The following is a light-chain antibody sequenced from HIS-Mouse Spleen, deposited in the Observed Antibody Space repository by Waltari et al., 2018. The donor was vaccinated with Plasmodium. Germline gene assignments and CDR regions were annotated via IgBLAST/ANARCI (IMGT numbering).Light chain of an antibody. J-gene: IGKJ5*01. CDR3: LQHNSYPIT. Sequence: DIQMTQSPSSRSASVGDSVTITCRESQGIRNDLGSYQQKPGKAPKRLIYAASSLQSGVPSRFSGSGSGTEFTLTISSLQPEDFATYYCLQHNSYPITFGQGTRLEIK. CDR1: QGIRND. CDR2: AAS. V-gene: IGKV1-17*01.